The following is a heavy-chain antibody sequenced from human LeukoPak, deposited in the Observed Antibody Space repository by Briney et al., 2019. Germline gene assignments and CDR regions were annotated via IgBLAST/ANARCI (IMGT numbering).Heavy chain of an antibody. CDR1: GGTFSSYA. Sequence: ASVKVSCKASGGTFSSYAISWVRQAPGQGLEWMGRIIPIFGTANYAQKFQGRVTITTDESTSTAYMELSSLRSEVTAVYYCAREVEMATMGVWGKGTSVTVSS. V-gene: IGHV1-69*05. J-gene: IGHJ6*04. CDR3: AREVEMATMGV. CDR2: IIPIFGTA. D-gene: IGHD5-24*01.